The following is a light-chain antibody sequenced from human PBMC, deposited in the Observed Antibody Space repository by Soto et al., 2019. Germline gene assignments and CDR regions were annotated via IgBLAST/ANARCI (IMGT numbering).Light chain of an antibody. J-gene: IGKJ4*01. Sequence: IQMTQSPSTLSGSVGDRVTTTCRASQGIRNDLGWYQQKPGKAPKLLIYAASSLQSGVPSRFSGSGSGTDFTLTISSLQPEDFATYYCLQDYNYPLTFGGGTKVDI. V-gene: IGKV1-6*01. CDR2: AAS. CDR3: LQDYNYPLT. CDR1: QGIRND.